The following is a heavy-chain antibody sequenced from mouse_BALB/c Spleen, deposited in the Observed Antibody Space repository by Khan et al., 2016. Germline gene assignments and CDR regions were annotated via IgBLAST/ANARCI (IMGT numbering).Heavy chain of an antibody. CDR3: ARGDDGNYDYAMDY. D-gene: IGHD2-1*01. CDR2: IYPGDGDT. V-gene: IGHV1-87*01. Sequence: QVQLQQSGAELARPGASVKLSCKASGYTFTSYWMQWVKQRPGQGLEWIGAIYPGDGDTRYTQKFKGKATLTADTSSSTAYMQLSSLASEDSAVSYCARGDDGNYDYAMDYWGQGTAVTVSS. J-gene: IGHJ4*01. CDR1: GYTFTSYW.